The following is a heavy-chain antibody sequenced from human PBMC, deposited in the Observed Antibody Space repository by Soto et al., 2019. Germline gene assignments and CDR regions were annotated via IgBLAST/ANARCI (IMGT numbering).Heavy chain of an antibody. J-gene: IGHJ6*03. D-gene: IGHD6-13*01. CDR3: ARGRVAAAGYYYYYMEV. Sequence: SETLSLTCAVYGGSFSGYYWSWIRQPPGKGLEWIGEINHSGSTNYNPSLKSRVTISVDTSKNQFSLKLSSVTAADTAVYYCARGRVAAAGYYYYYMEVWGKGTTVTVSS. CDR2: INHSGST. CDR1: GGSFSGYY. V-gene: IGHV4-34*01.